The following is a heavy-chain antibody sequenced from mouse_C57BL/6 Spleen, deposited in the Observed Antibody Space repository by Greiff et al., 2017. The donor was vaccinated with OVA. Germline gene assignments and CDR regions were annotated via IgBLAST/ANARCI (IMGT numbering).Heavy chain of an antibody. CDR2: INPSSGYT. J-gene: IGHJ4*01. Sequence: VQLQQSGAELAKPGASVKLSCKASGYTFTSYWMHWVKQRPGQGLEWIGYINPSSGYTKYNQKFKDKATLTADNSSSTAYMQLSSLTYEDSAVYYCARNSLITPVVATQAMDYWGQGTSVTGSS. V-gene: IGHV1-7*01. CDR3: ARNSLITPVVATQAMDY. CDR1: GYTFTSYW. D-gene: IGHD1-1*01.